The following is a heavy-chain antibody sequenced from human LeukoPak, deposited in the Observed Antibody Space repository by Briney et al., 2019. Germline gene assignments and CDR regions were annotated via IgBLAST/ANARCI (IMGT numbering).Heavy chain of an antibody. CDR2: IKQDGSEK. CDR1: GFTFSSYW. J-gene: IGHJ1*01. Sequence: PGGSLRLSCAASGFTFSSYWMNWVRQAPGKGLEWVANIKQDGSEKYYVDSVKGRFTISRDSAKNSLYLQMNSLRAEDTAVYYCAREWGEYCGGDCPILEYFQHWGQGTLVTVSS. D-gene: IGHD2-21*02. V-gene: IGHV3-7*01. CDR3: AREWGEYCGGDCPILEYFQH.